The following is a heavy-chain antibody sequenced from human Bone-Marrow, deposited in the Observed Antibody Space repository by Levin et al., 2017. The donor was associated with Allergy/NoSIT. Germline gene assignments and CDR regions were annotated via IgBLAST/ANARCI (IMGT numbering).Heavy chain of an antibody. CDR3: ARGLYRPGYYDGMDV. CDR2: IDWDDDK. J-gene: IGHJ6*02. D-gene: IGHD1-26*01. CDR1: GFSLSTSGMC. V-gene: IGHV2-70*01. Sequence: SGPTLVKPTQTLTLTCTFSGFSLSTSGMCVSWIRQPPGKALEWLALIDWDDDKYYSTSLKTRLTISKDTSKNQVVLTMTNMDPVDTATYYCARGLYRPGYYDGMDVWGQGTTVTVSS.